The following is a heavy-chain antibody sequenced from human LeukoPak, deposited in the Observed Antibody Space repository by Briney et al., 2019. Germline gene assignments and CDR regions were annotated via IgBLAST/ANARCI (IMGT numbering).Heavy chain of an antibody. CDR1: GFTLRSYT. D-gene: IGHD3-3*01. J-gene: IGHJ3*02. CDR2: IGISSNKI. CDR3: ARDYVGGLWSGYSPNAFDI. V-gene: IGHV3-21*01. Sequence: GGSLRLSCAASGFTLRSYTMNWVRQAPGKGLEWVSSIGISSNKIYYADSVKGRFIISRDNAKNSLYLQMNSLRAENTAVYYCARDYVGGLWSGYSPNAFDIWGQGTMVTVSS.